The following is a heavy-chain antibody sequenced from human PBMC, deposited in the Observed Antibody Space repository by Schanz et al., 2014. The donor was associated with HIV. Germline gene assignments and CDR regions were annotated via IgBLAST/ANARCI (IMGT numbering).Heavy chain of an antibody. V-gene: IGHV3-NL1*01. CDR3: AKPEYDSSGNSQTHFDY. CDR1: GFTFSSYG. CDR2: ITDSGDKT. J-gene: IGHJ4*02. Sequence: QVQLVESGGGVVQPGRSLRLSCAASGFTFSSYGMHWVRQAPGKGLQWVSSITDSGDKTDYTDSVKGRFTISRDNSKNTLSLQMTALRTEDTAIYYCAKPEYDSSGNSQTHFDYWGQGTLVSVSS. D-gene: IGHD3-22*01.